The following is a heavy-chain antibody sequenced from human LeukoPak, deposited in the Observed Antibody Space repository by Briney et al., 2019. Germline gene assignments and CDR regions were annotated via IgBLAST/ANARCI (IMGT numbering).Heavy chain of an antibody. CDR1: GFTFSSYG. D-gene: IGHD5-12*01. CDR3: ARDTTYSGYVYYYYYGIDV. V-gene: IGHV3-33*01. CDR2: IWYDGSNK. Sequence: GGSLRLSCAASGFTFSSYGMHWVRQAPGKGLEWVAVIWYDGSNKYYADSVKGRFTISRDNSKNTLYLQMNSLRAEDTAVYYCARDTTYSGYVYYYYYGIDVWGQGTTVTVSS. J-gene: IGHJ6*02.